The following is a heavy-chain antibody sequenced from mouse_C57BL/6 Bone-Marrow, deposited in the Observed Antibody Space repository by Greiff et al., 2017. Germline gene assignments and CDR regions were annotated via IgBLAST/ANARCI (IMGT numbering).Heavy chain of an antibody. D-gene: IGHD1-1*02. CDR3: TTRGYGGVYFDY. CDR2: IDPENGDT. CDR1: GFNIKDDY. Sequence: VQLQQSGAELVRPGASVKLSCTASGFNIKDDYMHWVKQRPEQGLEWIGWIDPENGDTEYASKFQGKATITADTSSNTAYLQLSSLTSEDTAVYCCTTRGYGGVYFDYWGQGTTLTVSS. J-gene: IGHJ2*01. V-gene: IGHV14-4*01.